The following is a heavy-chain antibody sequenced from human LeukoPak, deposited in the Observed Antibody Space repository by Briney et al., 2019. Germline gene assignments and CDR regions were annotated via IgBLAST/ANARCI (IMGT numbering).Heavy chain of an antibody. CDR1: GYTFTGYY. CDR2: INPNSGGT. J-gene: IGHJ4*02. Sequence: ASVKVSCKASGYTFTGYYMHWVRQAPGQGLEWMGRINPNSGGTNYAQKFQGRVTMTRDTSISTAYMELSRLRSDDTAVYYCARSTENWNDVGSFDYWGQGTLVTVPS. V-gene: IGHV1-2*06. CDR3: ARSTENWNDVGSFDY. D-gene: IGHD1-1*01.